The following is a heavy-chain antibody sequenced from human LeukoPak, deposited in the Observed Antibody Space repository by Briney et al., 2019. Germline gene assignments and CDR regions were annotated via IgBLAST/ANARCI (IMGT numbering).Heavy chain of an antibody. CDR2: INSDGSST. CDR1: GFTFSSYW. D-gene: IGHD1-1*01. CDR3: ARRGAGTGTTDY. Sequence: GGSLRLSCAASGFTFSSYWMYWVRQAPGKGLVCVSRINSDGSSTSYADSVKGRFIISRDNAKNTLYLQMNGLRAEDTAVYYCARRGAGTGTTDYWGQGALVTVSS. V-gene: IGHV3-74*01. J-gene: IGHJ4*02.